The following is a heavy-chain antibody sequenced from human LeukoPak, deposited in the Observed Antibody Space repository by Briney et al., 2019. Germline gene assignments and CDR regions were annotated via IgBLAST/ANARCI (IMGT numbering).Heavy chain of an antibody. Sequence: SETLSLTCTVSGGSISSYYWSWIRQPPGKGLEWIGYIYYSGSTKYNPSLKSRVTMSVDTSNNQFSLNVSSVTAADTAVYYCARHLDCSGGSCYSWYLDLWGRGTLVTVSS. CDR2: IYYSGST. CDR3: ARHLDCSGGSCYSWYLDL. V-gene: IGHV4-59*08. J-gene: IGHJ2*01. CDR1: GGSISSYY. D-gene: IGHD2-15*01.